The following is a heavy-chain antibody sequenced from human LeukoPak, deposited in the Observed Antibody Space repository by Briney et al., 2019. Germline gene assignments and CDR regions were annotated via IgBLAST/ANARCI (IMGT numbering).Heavy chain of an antibody. V-gene: IGHV1-69*01. CDR3: ARNLNRYSSGWDDY. J-gene: IGHJ4*02. D-gene: IGHD6-19*01. Sequence: SVKVSCKASGGTFSSYAISWVRQAPGQGLEWMGGIIPIFGTANYAQKFQGRVTITADESTSTAYMELSSLRSEDTAVYYCARNLNRYSSGWDDYWGQGTLVTVSS. CDR2: IIPIFGTA. CDR1: GGTFSSYA.